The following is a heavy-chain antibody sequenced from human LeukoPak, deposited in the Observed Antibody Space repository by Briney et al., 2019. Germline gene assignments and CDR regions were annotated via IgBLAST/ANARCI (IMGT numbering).Heavy chain of an antibody. V-gene: IGHV4-34*01. CDR3: AGDYGGNPGY. Sequence: ASETLSLTCAVYGGSFSGYYWSWIRQPPGKGLEWIGEINHSGSTNYNPSLKSRVTISVDTSKNQFSLKLSSVTAADTAVYYCAGDYGGNPGYWGQGTLVTVSS. J-gene: IGHJ4*02. CDR1: GGSFSGYY. D-gene: IGHD4-23*01. CDR2: INHSGST.